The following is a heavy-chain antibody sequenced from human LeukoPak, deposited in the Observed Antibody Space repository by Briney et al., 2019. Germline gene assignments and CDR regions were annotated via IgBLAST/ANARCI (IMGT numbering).Heavy chain of an antibody. CDR3: ARSYVAAAGTGAFDI. D-gene: IGHD6-13*01. J-gene: IGHJ3*02. CDR2: ISSSGSTI. V-gene: IGHV3-48*03. CDR1: GFTFSSYE. Sequence: GGSLRLSCAASGFTFSSYEMNWVRQAPGKGLEWVSYISSSGSTIYYADSVKGRFTISRDNAKNSLYLQMNSLRAEDTAVYYCARSYVAAAGTGAFDIWGQGTMDTVSS.